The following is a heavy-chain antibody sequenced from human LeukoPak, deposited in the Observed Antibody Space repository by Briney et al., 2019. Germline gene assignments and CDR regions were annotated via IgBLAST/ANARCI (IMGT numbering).Heavy chain of an antibody. V-gene: IGHV4-31*03. CDR1: GGSISSGGYY. D-gene: IGHD3-22*01. J-gene: IGHJ4*02. CDR3: ARGDYYDSSGYYRAVGYVYY. Sequence: MSSETLSLTCTVSGGSISSGGYYWSWIRQHPGKGLEWIGYIYYSGSTYYNPSLKSRVTISVDTSKNQFSLKLSSVTAADTAVYYCARGDYYDSSGYYRAVGYVYYWGQGTLVTVSS. CDR2: IYYSGST.